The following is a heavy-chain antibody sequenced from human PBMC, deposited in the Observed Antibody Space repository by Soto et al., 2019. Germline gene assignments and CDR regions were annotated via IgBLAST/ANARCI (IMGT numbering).Heavy chain of an antibody. J-gene: IGHJ6*02. CDR3: ASYHYYYCMDF. V-gene: IGHV1-8*01. D-gene: IGHD3-16*02. CDR2: MNPNSGNT. CDR1: GYTFTTYD. Sequence: QVQLVQSGAEVRKPAASVKVSCKAPGYTFTTYDINWVRQATGQGLEWMGWMNPNSGNTVYAQKFQGRVAMTRNTSINTAYMDPTSLTSDDTAGYYCASYHYYYCMDFWGQATTVTVSS.